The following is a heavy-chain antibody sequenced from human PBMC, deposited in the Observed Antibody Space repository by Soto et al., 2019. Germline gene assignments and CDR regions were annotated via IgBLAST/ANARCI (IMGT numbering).Heavy chain of an antibody. CDR2: ISAYNGNT. CDR3: ARDFVVVVAATLPDY. V-gene: IGHV1-18*01. D-gene: IGHD2-15*01. Sequence: ASVKVSCKASGYTFTSYGISWVRQAPGQGLEWMGWISAYNGNTNYAQKLQGRVTMTTDTSTSTAYMELRSLRSDDTAVYHCARDFVVVVAATLPDYWGQGTLVTVSS. J-gene: IGHJ4*02. CDR1: GYTFTSYG.